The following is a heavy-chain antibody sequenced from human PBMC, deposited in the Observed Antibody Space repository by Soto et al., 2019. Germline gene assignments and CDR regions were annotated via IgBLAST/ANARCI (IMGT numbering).Heavy chain of an antibody. D-gene: IGHD3-22*01. V-gene: IGHV3-21*01. CDR1: GVTFSRYN. Sequence: GGSLRLSCAASGVTFSRYNMNWVRQAPGKGLEWVSSISSTSSYIFYADSVKGRFTISRDNAKNSLYLQMNSLRAEDMAVYYCADYYDSTGCPGYWGQGTLVTVSS. CDR3: ADYYDSTGCPGY. J-gene: IGHJ4*02. CDR2: ISSTSSYI.